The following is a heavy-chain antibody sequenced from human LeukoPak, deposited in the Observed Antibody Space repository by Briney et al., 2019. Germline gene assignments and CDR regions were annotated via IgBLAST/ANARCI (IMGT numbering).Heavy chain of an antibody. CDR3: ARDLLGSATSYSSGAWDY. J-gene: IGHJ4*02. V-gene: IGHV1-46*01. D-gene: IGHD3-9*01. CDR1: GYTFTSYY. CDR2: INPSGGST. Sequence: ASVKVSCKASGYTFTSYYMHWVRQAPGQGLEWMGIINPSGGSTSYAQKFQGRVTMTRDMSTSTVYMELSSLRSEDTAVYYCARDLLGSATSYSSGAWDYWGQGTLVTVSS.